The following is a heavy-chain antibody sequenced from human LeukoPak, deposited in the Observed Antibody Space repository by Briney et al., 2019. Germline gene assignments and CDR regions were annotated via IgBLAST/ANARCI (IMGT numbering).Heavy chain of an antibody. V-gene: IGHV4-38-2*02. Sequence: PSETLSLTCTVSGYSISSGYYWGWIRQPPGKGLEWIGSIYHSGSTYYNPSLKSRVTISVDTSKNQFSLKLSSVTAADTAVYYCARTGGNSAIDYWGQGTLVTVSS. D-gene: IGHD4-23*01. CDR3: ARTGGNSAIDY. CDR1: GYSISSGYY. J-gene: IGHJ4*02. CDR2: IYHSGST.